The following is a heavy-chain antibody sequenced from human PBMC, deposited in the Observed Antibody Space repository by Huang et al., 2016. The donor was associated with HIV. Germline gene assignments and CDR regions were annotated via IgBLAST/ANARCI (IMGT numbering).Heavy chain of an antibody. CDR3: AKELEVLTGYHYYGIDV. V-gene: IGHV3-30*18. CDR2: ISYYGSNK. CDR1: GFTFRSYG. J-gene: IGHJ6*02. Sequence: QVQLVESGGGVVQPGRSLRLSCAASGFTFRSYGMNWVRQAPGKGLEWVAVISYYGSNKYYADSVKGRFTISRDNSKNTLYLQMNSLRIEDTAVYYCAKELEVLTGYHYYGIDVWGQGTTVTVPS. D-gene: IGHD3-9*01.